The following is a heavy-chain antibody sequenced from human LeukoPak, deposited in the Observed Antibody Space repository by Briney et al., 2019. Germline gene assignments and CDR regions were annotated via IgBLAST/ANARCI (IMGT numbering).Heavy chain of an antibody. D-gene: IGHD2-15*01. CDR2: IRYDGSNK. CDR3: AKTPGISVSYFDY. V-gene: IGHV3-30*02. CDR1: GFTFSSYW. J-gene: IGHJ4*02. Sequence: GGSLRLSCAASGFTFSSYWMSWVRQAPGKGLEWVAFIRYDGSNKYYADSVKGRFTISRDNSKDTLYLQMNSLRAEDTAVYYCAKTPGISVSYFDYWGQGTLVTVSS.